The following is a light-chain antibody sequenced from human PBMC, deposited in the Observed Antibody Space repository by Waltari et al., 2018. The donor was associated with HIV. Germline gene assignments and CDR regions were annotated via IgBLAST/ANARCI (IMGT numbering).Light chain of an antibody. J-gene: IGLJ2*01. CDR3: SSYANKNGFYVV. CDR1: NSDIGGYNY. CDR2: EVT. V-gene: IGLV2-8*01. Sequence: QSALTQPPSASGSPGQSVTLSCTGTNSDIGGYNYVSWYQQHPGKAPKPVISEVTKRPSGVPGRFSGSKSGTTASLTVSGLQAEDEADYYCSSYANKNGFYVVFGGGTRLTVL.